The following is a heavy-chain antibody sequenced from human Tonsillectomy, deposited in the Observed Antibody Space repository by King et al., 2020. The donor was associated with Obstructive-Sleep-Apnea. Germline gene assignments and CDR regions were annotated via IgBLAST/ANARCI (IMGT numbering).Heavy chain of an antibody. CDR2: INYSGNT. CDR1: GGSIGSSSYY. Sequence: VQLQESGPGLVKPSETLSLTCTVSGGSIGSSSYYWGWIRQPPGKGLEWIGSINYSGNTYYNPSLRSRVTISVDTSKNQLSLRLTSVTAADTAVYYCARLDIEYSYQYGMDVWGQGTTVTVSS. D-gene: IGHD3/OR15-3a*01. J-gene: IGHJ6*02. V-gene: IGHV4-39*07. CDR3: ARLDIEYSYQYGMDV.